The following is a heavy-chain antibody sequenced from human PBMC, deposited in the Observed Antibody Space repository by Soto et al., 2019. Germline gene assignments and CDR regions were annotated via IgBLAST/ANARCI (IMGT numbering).Heavy chain of an antibody. V-gene: IGHV4-4*07. J-gene: IGHJ6*02. Sequence: SETLSLAGTVSVGSMNDYYWSWIRQPAGKGLEWIGRIFTSGNTNYNPSLRSRLTMSVDTSTNQVSLRLTSVTAADTAVYYCASGRLVSRYYGLDVWGQGTTVTVS. CDR2: IFTSGNT. D-gene: IGHD6-6*01. CDR3: ASGRLVSRYYGLDV. CDR1: VGSMNDYY.